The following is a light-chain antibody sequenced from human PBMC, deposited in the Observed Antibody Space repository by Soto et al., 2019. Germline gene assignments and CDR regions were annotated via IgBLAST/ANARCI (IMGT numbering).Light chain of an antibody. V-gene: IGLV2-14*03. CDR2: DVS. J-gene: IGLJ1*01. CDR1: SSDVGAYNH. Sequence: QSVLTQPASVSGSPGQSITISCTGTSSDVGAYNHVSWYQHHPGKAPKLMIYDVSSRPSGVSNRFSGSKSGNTASLTISGLNAEDETDYYCCSYTTSTTYVFGTGTKVTVL. CDR3: CSYTTSTTYV.